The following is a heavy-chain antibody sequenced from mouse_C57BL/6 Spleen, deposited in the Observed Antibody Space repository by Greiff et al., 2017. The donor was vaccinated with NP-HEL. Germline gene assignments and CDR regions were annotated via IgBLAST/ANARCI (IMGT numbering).Heavy chain of an antibody. J-gene: IGHJ3*01. CDR3: ARSDGCLVYPGAY. V-gene: IGHV1-50*01. D-gene: IGHD1-2*01. Sequence: QVQLQQPGAELVKPGASVKLSCKASGYTFTSYWMQWVKQRPGQGLEWIGEIDPSDSYTNYNQKFKGKATLTVDTSSSTAYMQLSSLTSEDSAVYYCARSDGCLVYPGAYWGQGTLVTVSA. CDR2: IDPSDSYT. CDR1: GYTFTSYW.